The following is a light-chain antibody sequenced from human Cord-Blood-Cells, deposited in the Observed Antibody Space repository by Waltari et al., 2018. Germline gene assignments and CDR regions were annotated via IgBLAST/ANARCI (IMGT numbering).Light chain of an antibody. V-gene: IGKV1-39*01. CDR2: AAS. Sequence: DIKMTQSPSSLSASVGDRFTITGRASQSISSYLNWYQQKPGKAPKLLIYAASSLQSGVPSRFSGSGSGTDFTLTISSLQPEDFATYYCQQSYSTPYSFGQGTKLEIK. CDR1: QSISSY. CDR3: QQSYSTPYS. J-gene: IGKJ2*03.